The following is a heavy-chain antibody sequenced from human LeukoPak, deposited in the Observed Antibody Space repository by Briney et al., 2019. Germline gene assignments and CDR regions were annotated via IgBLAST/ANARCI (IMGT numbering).Heavy chain of an antibody. D-gene: IGHD3-10*01. CDR1: GGSISGGTYY. CDR3: TRSQNVLLWFGELSPFDY. J-gene: IGHJ4*02. CDR2: IYYSGST. Sequence: SETLSLTCTVSGGSISGGTYYWGWIRQPPGKGLEWIGSIYYSGSTYYNPTLKSRLTISVDTSKNQFSLKLSSVTAADTAVYYCTRSQNVLLWFGELSPFDYWGQGTLVTVSS. V-gene: IGHV4-39*07.